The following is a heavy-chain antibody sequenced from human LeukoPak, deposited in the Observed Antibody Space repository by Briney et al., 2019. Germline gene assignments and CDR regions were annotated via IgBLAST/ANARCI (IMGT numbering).Heavy chain of an antibody. CDR2: INPNSGGT. D-gene: IGHD3-10*01. J-gene: IGHJ4*02. Sequence: ASVKVSCKAPGYTFTGYYMHWVRQAPGQGLEWMGWINPNSGGTNYAQKFQGRVTMTRDTSISTAYMELSRLRSDDTAVYYCARGRYYGSGSYYTEGLDYWGQGTLVTVSS. V-gene: IGHV1-2*02. CDR3: ARGRYYGSGSYYTEGLDY. CDR1: GYTFTGYY.